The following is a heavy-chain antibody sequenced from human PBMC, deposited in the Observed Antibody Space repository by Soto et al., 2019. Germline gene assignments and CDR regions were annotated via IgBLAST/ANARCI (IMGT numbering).Heavy chain of an antibody. CDR3: TSDGGLYSSGWYYFDY. Sequence: GGSLRLSCTASGFTFGDYAMSWVRQAPGKGLEWVGFIRSKAYGGTTEYAASVKGRFTISRDDSKSIAYLRMNSLKTEDTAVYYCTSDGGLYSSGWYYFDYWGQGTLVTVSS. J-gene: IGHJ4*02. D-gene: IGHD6-19*01. CDR2: IRSKAYGGTT. V-gene: IGHV3-49*04. CDR1: GFTFGDYA.